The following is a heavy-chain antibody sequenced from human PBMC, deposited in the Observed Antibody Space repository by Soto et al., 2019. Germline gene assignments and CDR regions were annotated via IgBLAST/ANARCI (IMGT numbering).Heavy chain of an antibody. CDR1: GFTFSSDG. D-gene: IGHD5-18*01. J-gene: IGHJ6*02. V-gene: IGHV3-21*01. CDR3: ARERYSYGYDGMDV. Sequence: SGGSLRLSCAASGFTFSSDGMNWVRQAPGKGLEWVSSISNTGSHIYYADSVKGRFTISRDNSKNSLHLQMNSLRAEDTAVYYCARERYSYGYDGMDVWGQGTTVTVSS. CDR2: ISNTGSHI.